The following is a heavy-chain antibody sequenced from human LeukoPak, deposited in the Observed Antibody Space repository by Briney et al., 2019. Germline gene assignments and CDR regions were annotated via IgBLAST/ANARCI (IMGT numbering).Heavy chain of an antibody. V-gene: IGHV3-11*05. J-gene: IGHJ2*01. CDR2: ISSSSAYT. Sequence: GGSLRLSCAASGFIFSDSYMSWIRQAPGKGLEWVSYISSSSAYTKYADSVKGRFTISRDNAKNSLYLQMNSLRVEDTAVYHCARVGFDWSYWYFDPWGRGTLVTVS. D-gene: IGHD3-9*01. CDR3: ARVGFDWSYWYFDP. CDR1: GFIFSDSY.